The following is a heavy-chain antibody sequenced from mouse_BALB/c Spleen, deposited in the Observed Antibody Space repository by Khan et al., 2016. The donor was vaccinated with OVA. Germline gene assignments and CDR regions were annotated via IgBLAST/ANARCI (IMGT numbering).Heavy chain of an antibody. V-gene: IGHV1-31*01. CDR3: ARSLFAY. CDR2: IDPFTDLT. Sequence: EVQLQQSGPELMKPGASVKISCKASGYSFNSYYMHWVKQSHGKSLEWIGYIDPFTDLTSYNQKFKGKATLTLDKSSSTAYMPLSSLTSEDSAVYYWARSLFAYWGQGTLVTVSA. CDR1: GYSFNSYY. J-gene: IGHJ3*01.